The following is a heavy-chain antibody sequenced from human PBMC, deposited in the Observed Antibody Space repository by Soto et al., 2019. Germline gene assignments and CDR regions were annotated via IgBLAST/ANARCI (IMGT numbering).Heavy chain of an antibody. D-gene: IGHD6-19*01. J-gene: IGHJ4*02. CDR3: ARAGGLGAVAVDD. CDR1: GGSISSGGYS. Sequence: TSETLSLTCAVSGGSISSGGYSWNWIRQPPGKGLEWIGYIYHSGSTYYNPSLKSRVTISVDRSKNQFSLKLSSVTAADTAVYYCARAGGLGAVAVDDWGQGTLVTVSS. V-gene: IGHV4-30-2*01. CDR2: IYHSGST.